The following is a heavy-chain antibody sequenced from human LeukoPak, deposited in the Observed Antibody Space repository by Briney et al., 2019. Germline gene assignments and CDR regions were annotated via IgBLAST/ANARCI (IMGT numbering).Heavy chain of an antibody. J-gene: IGHJ6*03. CDR2: IYYSGST. CDR3: AREGLYYYYYYMDV. Sequence: PSETLSLTCTVSGGSISSYYWSWIRQPPGKGLEWIGYIYYSGSTNYNPSLKSRVTMSVDTSKNQFSLKLSSVTAADTAVYYCAREGLYYYYYYMDVWGKGTTVTVSS. V-gene: IGHV4-59*12. CDR1: GGSISSYY.